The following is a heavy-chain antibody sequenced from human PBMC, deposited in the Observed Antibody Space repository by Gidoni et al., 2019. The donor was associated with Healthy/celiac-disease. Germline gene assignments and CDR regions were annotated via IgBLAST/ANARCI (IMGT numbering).Heavy chain of an antibody. V-gene: IGHV4-4*02. J-gene: IGHJ5*02. CDR1: GGSICCSNW. Sequence: QVQLQESGPGLVKPSWTLSLTCAVPGGSICCSNWWSWVRQPPGKGLEWIGEIYHCGSTNYSPALKSRGTIAVDKSKNQFSLKLSSVTAADTAVDYCARAENYDLWSGLPKGWFDPWGQGTLVTVSS. CDR3: ARAENYDLWSGLPKGWFDP. D-gene: IGHD3-3*01. CDR2: IYHCGST.